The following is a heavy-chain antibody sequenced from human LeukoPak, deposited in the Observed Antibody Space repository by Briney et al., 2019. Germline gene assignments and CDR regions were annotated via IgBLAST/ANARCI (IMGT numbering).Heavy chain of an antibody. CDR1: GGSISNYY. CDR2: IYYTGST. V-gene: IGHV4-59*01. D-gene: IGHD1-26*01. J-gene: IGHJ4*02. CDR3: ARDRLGRPVAF. Sequence: PSETLSLTCTVSGGSISNYYWSWIRQPPGKRPEWIGYIYYTGSTNYNPSLKSRVTMSVDTSKNQFSLKLTSVTAADTAVYYCARDRLGRPVAFWGQGTLVTVSS.